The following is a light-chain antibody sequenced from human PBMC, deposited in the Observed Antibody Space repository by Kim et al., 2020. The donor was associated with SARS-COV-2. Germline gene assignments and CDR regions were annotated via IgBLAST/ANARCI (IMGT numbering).Light chain of an antibody. J-gene: IGLJ2*01. CDR3: GTWDNSLSIVV. Sequence: GQKVTIYCSETSSNIGENDVSWYQHVPGTAPKLLIYDNDKRPSGIPDRFSGSKSGTSATLGIAGLQTGDEADYYCGTWDNSLSIVVFGGGTKLTVL. CDR2: DND. V-gene: IGLV1-51*01. CDR1: SSNIGEND.